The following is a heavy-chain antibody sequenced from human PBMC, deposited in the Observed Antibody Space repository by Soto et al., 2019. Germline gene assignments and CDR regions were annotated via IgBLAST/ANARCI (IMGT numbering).Heavy chain of an antibody. J-gene: IGHJ5*02. CDR1: GFTFSSYA. CDR2: ISGSGGST. V-gene: IGHV3-23*01. CDR3: AKDQSSGWYNWFDP. Sequence: AGGSLRLSCAASGFTFSSYAMSWVRQAPGKGLEWVSAISGSGGSTYYADSVKGRFTISRDNSKNTLYLQMNSLRAEDTAVYYCAKDQSSGWYNWFDPWGQGTLVTVSS. D-gene: IGHD6-19*01.